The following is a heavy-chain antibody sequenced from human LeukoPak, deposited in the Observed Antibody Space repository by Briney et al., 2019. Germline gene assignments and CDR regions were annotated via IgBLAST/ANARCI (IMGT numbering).Heavy chain of an antibody. CDR2: ISGSGGST. CDR3: AKGGYYDFWSGPQRWFDP. D-gene: IGHD3-3*01. CDR1: GFTFSSYA. V-gene: IGHV3-23*01. Sequence: GGSLRLSCVASGFTFSSYAMSWVRQAPGKGLEWVSAISGSGGSTYYADSVKGRFTISRDNSKNTLYLQMNSLRAEDTAVYYCAKGGYYDFWSGPQRWFDPWGQGTLVTVSS. J-gene: IGHJ5*02.